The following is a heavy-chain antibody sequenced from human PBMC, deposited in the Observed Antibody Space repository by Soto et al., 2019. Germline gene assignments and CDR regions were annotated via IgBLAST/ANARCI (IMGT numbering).Heavy chain of an antibody. CDR2: ISGSGGST. V-gene: IGHV3-23*01. J-gene: IGHJ4*02. Sequence: EVQLLESGGGLVQPGGSLRLSCAASGFTFSSYAMSWVRQAPGNGLEWVSAISGSGGSTYYADSVKGRFTISRDNSKNTLYLQMNSLRAEDTAVYYCAKGVWHGDSLFDYWGQGTLVTVSS. D-gene: IGHD4-17*01. CDR1: GFTFSSYA. CDR3: AKGVWHGDSLFDY.